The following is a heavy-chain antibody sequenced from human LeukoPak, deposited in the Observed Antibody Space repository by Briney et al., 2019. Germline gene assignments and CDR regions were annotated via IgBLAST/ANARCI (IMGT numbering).Heavy chain of an antibody. CDR1: GFTFSSYS. CDR3: ASWYYGSGSHSGYYYMDV. CDR2: ISSSSSTI. D-gene: IGHD3-10*01. J-gene: IGHJ6*03. V-gene: IGHV3-48*01. Sequence: PGGSLRLSCAASGFTFSSYSMNWVRQAPGKGLEWVSYISSSSSTIYYADSVKGRFTISRDNAKNSLYLQMNSLRAEDTAVYYCASWYYGSGSHSGYYYMDVWGKGTTVTVSS.